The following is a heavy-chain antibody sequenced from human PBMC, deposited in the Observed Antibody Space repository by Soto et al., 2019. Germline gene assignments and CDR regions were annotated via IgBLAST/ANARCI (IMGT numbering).Heavy chain of an antibody. D-gene: IGHD5-12*01. CDR1: GFTFSSYA. J-gene: IGHJ4*02. Sequence: PGGSLRLSCAASGFTFSSYAMSWVRQAPGKGLEWVSAISGSGGSTYYADSVKGRFTISRDNSKNTLYLQMNSLRAEDTAVYYCAKTRGVATIYLLLDYWGQGTLVTVSS. CDR3: AKTRGVATIYLLLDY. CDR2: ISGSGGST. V-gene: IGHV3-23*01.